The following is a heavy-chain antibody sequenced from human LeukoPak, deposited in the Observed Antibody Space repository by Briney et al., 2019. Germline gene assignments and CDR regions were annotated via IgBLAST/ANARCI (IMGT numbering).Heavy chain of an antibody. CDR1: GFTFSTYA. Sequence: GGSLRLSCAASGFTFSTYAMSWVRQAPGKGLEWVSAISNSGGNTYYADSVKGRFTVSRDNSKNTLYLQINSLRAEDTAVYFCARDREKWFDPWGQGTLVTVTS. J-gene: IGHJ5*02. CDR2: ISNSGGNT. CDR3: ARDREKWFDP. V-gene: IGHV3-23*01.